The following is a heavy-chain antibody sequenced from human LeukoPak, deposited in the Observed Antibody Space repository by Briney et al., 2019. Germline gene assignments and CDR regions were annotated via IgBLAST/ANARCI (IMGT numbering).Heavy chain of an antibody. J-gene: IGHJ3*02. D-gene: IGHD6-6*01. CDR2: IIPIFGTA. CDR3: ANYPIAARLLDAFDI. Sequence: GASVKVSCKASGGTFSSYAVSWVRQAPGQGLEWMGGIIPIFGTANYAQKFQGRVTITADESTSTAYMELSSLRSEDTAVYYCANYPIAARLLDAFDIWGQGTMVTVSS. V-gene: IGHV1-69*13. CDR1: GGTFSSYA.